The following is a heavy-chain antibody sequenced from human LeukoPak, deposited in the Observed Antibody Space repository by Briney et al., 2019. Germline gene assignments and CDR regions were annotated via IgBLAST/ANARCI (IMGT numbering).Heavy chain of an antibody. CDR1: EFTSSSYM. CDR2: IKQDGSAK. Sequence: GGPLRFCCAASEFTSSSYMMSWVRQAPGKGQEWVANIKQDGSAKYYVDSVKGRFTISRDNAKNSLYLQMNSLRAEDTAVYYCARTTTYYYDSSGYYWPYYFDYWGQGTLVTVSS. D-gene: IGHD3-22*01. V-gene: IGHV3-7*04. CDR3: ARTTTYYYDSSGYYWPYYFDY. J-gene: IGHJ4*02.